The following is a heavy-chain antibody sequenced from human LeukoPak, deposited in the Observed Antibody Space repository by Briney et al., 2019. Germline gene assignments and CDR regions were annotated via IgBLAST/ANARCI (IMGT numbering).Heavy chain of an antibody. CDR1: GFTFSSYA. CDR2: ISGSGGST. D-gene: IGHD2-2*01. Sequence: PGGSLRLSCAASGFTFSSYAMSWVRQAPGKELEWVSAISGSGGSTYYADSVKGRFTISRDNSKNTLYLQMNSLRAEDTAVYYCAKGGYCSSTSCYFGPNYGMDVWGKGTTVTVSS. V-gene: IGHV3-23*01. J-gene: IGHJ6*04. CDR3: AKGGYCSSTSCYFGPNYGMDV.